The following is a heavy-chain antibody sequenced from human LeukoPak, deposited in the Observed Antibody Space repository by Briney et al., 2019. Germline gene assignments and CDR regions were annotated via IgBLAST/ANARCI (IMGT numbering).Heavy chain of an antibody. Sequence: AGGSLRLSCAASRFTFSSYEMNWVRQAPGKGLVWLSQINPDGTTTTYADAVKGRFTVSRDNSKNTLYLQMNRLRAEDTAVYYCARDSGHDAFDIWGQGTMVTVSS. CDR3: ARDSGHDAFDI. V-gene: IGHV3-74*01. CDR2: INPDGTTT. CDR1: RFTFSSYE. J-gene: IGHJ3*02.